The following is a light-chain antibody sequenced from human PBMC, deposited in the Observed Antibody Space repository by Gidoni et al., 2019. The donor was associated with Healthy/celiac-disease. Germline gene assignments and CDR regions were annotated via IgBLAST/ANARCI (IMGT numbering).Light chain of an antibody. V-gene: IGKV3-11*01. J-gene: IGKJ3*01. CDR3: KQRSNWPPIFT. CDR1: QSVSSY. Sequence: EIVLTHSPATLFLSPGERDTLSCRASQSVSSYLAWYQQKPGQATRLLIYDASNRATGITARFSGSGSGTDFTLTISSLEPEDFAVYYCKQRSNWPPIFTFGPGTKVDIK. CDR2: DAS.